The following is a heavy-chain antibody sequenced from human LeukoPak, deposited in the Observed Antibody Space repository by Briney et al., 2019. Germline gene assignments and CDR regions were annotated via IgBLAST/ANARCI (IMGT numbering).Heavy chain of an antibody. D-gene: IGHD3-22*01. J-gene: IGHJ4*02. CDR2: TYYRSKWYN. CDR3: ARRVPEGQWFYFDY. V-gene: IGHV6-1*01. Sequence: ASQTLSLTCAISGDSVSSNSAAWNWIRQSPSRGLEWLVRTYYRSKWYNDYAVSVKSRITINPDTSKNQFSLQLNSVTPEDTAVYYCARRVPEGQWFYFDYWGQGTLVTVSS. CDR1: GDSVSSNSAA.